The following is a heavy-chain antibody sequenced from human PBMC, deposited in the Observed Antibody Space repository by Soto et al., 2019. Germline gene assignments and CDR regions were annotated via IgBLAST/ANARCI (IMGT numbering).Heavy chain of an antibody. Sequence: QVQLVQSGGGVVQPGRPLRLSCAASGFTFSSYAIHWVRQAPGKGLEWVAFISYDGTSAYYTDSVTGRFTLSRDNSNNTVYLQMNSLRADDTAVYYCATDYSHWFDPWGQGTLVTVSS. CDR3: ATDYSHWFDP. V-gene: IGHV3-30-3*01. J-gene: IGHJ5*02. D-gene: IGHD2-21*01. CDR2: ISYDGTSA. CDR1: GFTFSSYA.